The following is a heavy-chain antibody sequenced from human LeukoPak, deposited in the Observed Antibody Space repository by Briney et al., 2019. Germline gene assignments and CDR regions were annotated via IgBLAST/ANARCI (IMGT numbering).Heavy chain of an antibody. CDR1: GFTFSSYA. D-gene: IGHD3-9*01. CDR2: ISGSGGST. J-gene: IGHJ6*02. Sequence: GGSLRLSCAASGFTFSSYAMSWVRQAPGQGLEWASAISGSGGSTYYADSVKGRFTISRDNSKNTLYLQMNSLRAEDTAVYYCAKGRYFDWLDYYGMDVWGQGTTVTVSS. V-gene: IGHV3-23*01. CDR3: AKGRYFDWLDYYGMDV.